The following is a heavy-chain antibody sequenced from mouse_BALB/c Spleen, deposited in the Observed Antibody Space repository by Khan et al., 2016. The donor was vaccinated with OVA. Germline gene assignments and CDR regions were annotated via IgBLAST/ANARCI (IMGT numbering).Heavy chain of an antibody. CDR3: SSDRNYYGSSFYFDY. CDR2: ITSGGSYT. Sequence: EVQLLESGGGLVKPGGSLKLSCAASGFTFSSYSMSWVRQTPEKRLEWVATITSGGSYTYYPDSVKGRFTISSDNARHPLYLQMSSLKSEDTAMYYCSSDRNYYGSSFYFDYWGQGTTLTVSS. J-gene: IGHJ2*01. CDR1: GFTFSSYS. V-gene: IGHV5-6-4*01. D-gene: IGHD1-1*01.